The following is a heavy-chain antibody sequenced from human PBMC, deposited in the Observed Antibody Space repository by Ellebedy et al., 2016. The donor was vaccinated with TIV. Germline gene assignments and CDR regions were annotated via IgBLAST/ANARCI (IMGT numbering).Heavy chain of an antibody. Sequence: GESLKISCAASGFPFSDYYMSWIRQAPGKGLEWVSFITSGGTIYYADSVKGRFTISRDNAKNSLYLQMNSLRADDTAVYYCARHTRFIDHQHNWFDPWGQGTLVIVSS. V-gene: IGHV3-11*01. CDR3: ARHTRFIDHQHNWFDP. D-gene: IGHD2-2*01. CDR2: ITSGGTI. CDR1: GFPFSDYY. J-gene: IGHJ5*02.